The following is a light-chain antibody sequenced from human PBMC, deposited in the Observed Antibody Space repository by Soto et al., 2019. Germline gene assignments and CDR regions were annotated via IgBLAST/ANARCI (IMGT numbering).Light chain of an antibody. J-gene: IGKJ1*01. CDR3: QQYYSTPPT. CDR2: DAS. Sequence: IKMTNSPSTLSASLGDRVTITSLASHSIRSWSAWYQQHPGKAPKLLNYDASSLESGVPDRFSSSRSGTDFTLTISSLQAEDVALYYCQQYYSTPPTFGQGAK. CDR1: HSIRSW. V-gene: IGKV1-5*01.